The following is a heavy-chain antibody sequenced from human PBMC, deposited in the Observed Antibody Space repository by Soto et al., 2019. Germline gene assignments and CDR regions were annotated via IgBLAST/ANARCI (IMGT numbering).Heavy chain of an antibody. Sequence: QVQLQASGPGLVKPSETLSLTCTVSGGDISTYYWPWIRQPAGKGLEWIGRIYSRGSTKYNPSLKRRVTMSLGTSKNQFSLRLSSVAAADTAVYYWARGQRFSDWFDPWGQGTLITVSS. J-gene: IGHJ5*02. D-gene: IGHD3-3*01. CDR3: ARGQRFSDWFDP. V-gene: IGHV4-4*07. CDR1: GGDISTYY. CDR2: IYSRGST.